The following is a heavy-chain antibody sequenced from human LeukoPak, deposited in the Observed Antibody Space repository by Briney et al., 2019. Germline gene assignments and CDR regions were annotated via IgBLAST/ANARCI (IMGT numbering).Heavy chain of an antibody. CDR1: GFTVSSSY. CDR3: AKDFWEMSTTDY. CDR2: IYSGGST. Sequence: GGSLRLSCAASGFTVSSSYMSWVRQAPGKGLEWVSIIYSGGSTYSADSVRGRFTISRDDSNNTLYLQMNSLRAEDTAVYYCAKDFWEMSTTDYWGQGTLVTVSS. D-gene: IGHD5-24*01. V-gene: IGHV3-53*01. J-gene: IGHJ4*02.